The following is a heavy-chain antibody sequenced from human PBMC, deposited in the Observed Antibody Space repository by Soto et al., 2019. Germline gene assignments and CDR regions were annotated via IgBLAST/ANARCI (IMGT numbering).Heavy chain of an antibody. D-gene: IGHD3-3*01. CDR1: GGSISSYY. V-gene: IGHV4-59*01. CDR3: AGGTVKRALRFLEWLEDFYYYYYMDV. CDR2: IYYSGST. Sequence: SETLSLTCTVSGGSISSYYWSWIRQPPGKGLEWIGYIYYSGSTNYNPSLKSRVTISVDTSKNQFSLKLSSVTAADTAVYYCAGGTVKRALRFLEWLEDFYYYYYMDVWGKGTTVTVSS. J-gene: IGHJ6*03.